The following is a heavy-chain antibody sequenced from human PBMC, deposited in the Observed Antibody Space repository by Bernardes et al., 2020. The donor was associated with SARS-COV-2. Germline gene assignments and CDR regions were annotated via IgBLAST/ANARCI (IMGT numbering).Heavy chain of an antibody. CDR1: GLTVSSNY. CDR2: IYSGGTT. V-gene: IGHV3-53*01. CDR3: AFNYGSF. D-gene: IGHD3-10*01. J-gene: IGHJ4*02. Sequence: GGSLRLSCAVSGLTVSSNYMSWVRQVPGKGLEWVSVIYSGGTTNYADSVRGRFTISRDNSKNTLYLQMNSLRAEDTAVYYCAFNYGSFWGQGTLVTVSS.